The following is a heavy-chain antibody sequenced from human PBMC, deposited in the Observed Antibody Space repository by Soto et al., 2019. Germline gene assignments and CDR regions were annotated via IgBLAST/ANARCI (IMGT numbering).Heavy chain of an antibody. CDR1: GGSFSGYY. CDR2: INHSGST. J-gene: IGHJ4*02. D-gene: IGHD3-3*01. CDR3: ARGRLRFLEWLLEGGYFDY. V-gene: IGHV4-34*01. Sequence: PSETLSLTCAVYGGSFSGYYWSWIRQPPGKGLEWIGEINHSGSTNYNPSLKSRVTISVDTSKNQFSLKLSSVTAADTAVYYCARGRLRFLEWLLEGGYFDYWGQGTRVTVSS.